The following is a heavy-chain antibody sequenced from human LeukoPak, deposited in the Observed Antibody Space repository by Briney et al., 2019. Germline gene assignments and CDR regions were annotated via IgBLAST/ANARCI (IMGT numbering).Heavy chain of an antibody. Sequence: SETLSLTCTVSGGSISSYYWSWIRQPPGKGLEWIGYIYYSGSTNYDPSLKSRVTISVDTSKNQFSLKLSSVTAADTAVYYCARDNRRLRQFDYWGQGTLVTVSS. CDR3: ARDNRRLRQFDY. D-gene: IGHD4-17*01. CDR1: GGSISSYY. CDR2: IYYSGST. J-gene: IGHJ4*02. V-gene: IGHV4-59*01.